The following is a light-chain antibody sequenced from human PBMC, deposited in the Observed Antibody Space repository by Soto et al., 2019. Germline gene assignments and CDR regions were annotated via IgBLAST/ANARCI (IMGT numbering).Light chain of an antibody. CDR3: QQLNSYPLT. Sequence: IQMSLSPATLSGSIGDRVTITCRASQTISSWLAWYQQKPGKAPKLLIYKASTLKSGVPSRFSGSGSGTEFTLTISGLRPEDFATYYCQQLNSYPLTFGGGTKVDI. J-gene: IGKJ4*01. CDR1: QTISSW. CDR2: KAS. V-gene: IGKV1-5*03.